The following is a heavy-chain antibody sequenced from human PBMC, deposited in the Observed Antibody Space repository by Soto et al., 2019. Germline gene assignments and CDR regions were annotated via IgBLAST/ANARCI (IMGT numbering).Heavy chain of an antibody. J-gene: IGHJ4*02. V-gene: IGHV4-61*08. Sequence: SETLSLTGTVSGGSISSGGYYWSWIRQHPGKGMEWIGYIYYSGSNNYNPSLKSRVTISVDTSKNQFSLKLSSVTAADTAVYYCARGKALLFDYWGQGTLVTVSS. CDR1: GGSISSGGYY. CDR3: ARGKALLFDY. CDR2: IYYSGSN.